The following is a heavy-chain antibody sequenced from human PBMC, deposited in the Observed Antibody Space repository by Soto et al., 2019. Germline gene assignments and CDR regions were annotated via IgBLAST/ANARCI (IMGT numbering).Heavy chain of an antibody. D-gene: IGHD1-26*01. J-gene: IGHJ3*02. CDR3: ARPPSGRLYDAFDI. CDR1: GFTFSSYW. CDR2: IKQDGSEK. V-gene: IGHV3-7*05. Sequence: GESLKISCAASGFTFSSYWMSWVRQAPGKGLEWVANIKQDGSEKYYVDSVKGRFTISRDNAKNSLYLQMNSLRAEDTAVYYCARPPSGRLYDAFDIWGQGTMVTVSS.